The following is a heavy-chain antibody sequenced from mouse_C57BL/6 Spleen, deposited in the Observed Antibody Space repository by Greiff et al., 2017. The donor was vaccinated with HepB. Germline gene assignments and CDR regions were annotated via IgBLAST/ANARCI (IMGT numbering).Heavy chain of an antibody. CDR1: GYTFTSYW. V-gene: IGHV1-61*01. J-gene: IGHJ3*01. Sequence: QVQLQQSGAELVRPGSSVKLSCKASGYTFTSYWMDWVKQRPGQGLEWIGNIYPSDSETHYNQKFKDKATLTVDKSSSTAYMQLSSLTSEDSAVYYCARSDYYGSRFAYWGQGTLVTVSA. CDR2: IYPSDSET. CDR3: ARSDYYGSRFAY. D-gene: IGHD1-1*01.